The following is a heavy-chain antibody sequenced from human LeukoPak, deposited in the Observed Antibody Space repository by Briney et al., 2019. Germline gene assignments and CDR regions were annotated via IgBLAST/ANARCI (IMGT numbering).Heavy chain of an antibody. CDR3: AKPRPSYSSSWYDH. V-gene: IGHV3-23*01. D-gene: IGHD6-13*01. Sequence: TGGSLRLSCAASGFTFTSYAMSWVRQAPGKGLEWVSAISGSGGSTYYADSVKGRFTISRDNSKNTLYLQKNSLRAEDTAVYYCAKPRPSYSSSWYDHWGQGTLVTVSS. CDR2: ISGSGGST. J-gene: IGHJ5*02. CDR1: GFTFTSYA.